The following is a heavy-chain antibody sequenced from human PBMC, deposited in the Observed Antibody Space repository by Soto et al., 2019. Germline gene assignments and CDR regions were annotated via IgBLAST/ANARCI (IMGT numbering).Heavy chain of an antibody. J-gene: IGHJ6*03. Sequence: EVQLVESGGGLVKPGGSLRLSCAAPGFSFSDYSMNWVRQAPGKGLEWVSSISGSSSYIHYADSLKGRFTVSRDNAEKSLYLQMNSLRADDTAVYYCARDGAYCSGTGCRDYYHYLDVWGKGTTVTVSS. CDR1: GFSFSDYS. D-gene: IGHD2-2*01. CDR3: ARDGAYCSGTGCRDYYHYLDV. CDR2: ISGSSSYI. V-gene: IGHV3-21*01.